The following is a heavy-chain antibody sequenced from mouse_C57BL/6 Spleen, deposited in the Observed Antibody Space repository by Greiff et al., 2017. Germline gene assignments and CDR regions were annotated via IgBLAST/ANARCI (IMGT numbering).Heavy chain of an antibody. Sequence: VQLQQSWAELVRPGASVTLSCKASGYTFTDYEMHWVKQTPVHGLEWIGAIDPETGGTAYNQKFKGKAILTADKSSSTAYMELRSLTSEDSAVYYCTRGEITTVAWYFDGWGTGTTVTVSS. CDR1: GYTFTDYE. V-gene: IGHV1-15*01. CDR3: TRGEITTVAWYFDG. D-gene: IGHD1-1*01. J-gene: IGHJ1*03. CDR2: IDPETGGT.